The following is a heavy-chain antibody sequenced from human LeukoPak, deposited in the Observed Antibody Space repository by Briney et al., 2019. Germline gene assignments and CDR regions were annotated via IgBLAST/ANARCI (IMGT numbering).Heavy chain of an antibody. Sequence: GGSLRLSCAASGFTFDDYAMHWVRQAPGKGLEWVSGISWNSGSIGYADSVKGRFTISRDNAKNSLYLQMNSLRAEDTALYYCAKDKEQWLVAADAFDIWGQGTMVTVSS. J-gene: IGHJ3*02. CDR2: ISWNSGSI. CDR1: GFTFDDYA. D-gene: IGHD6-19*01. V-gene: IGHV3-9*01. CDR3: AKDKEQWLVAADAFDI.